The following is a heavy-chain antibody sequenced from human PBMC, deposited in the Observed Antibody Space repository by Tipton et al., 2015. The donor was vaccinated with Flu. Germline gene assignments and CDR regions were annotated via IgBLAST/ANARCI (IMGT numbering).Heavy chain of an antibody. J-gene: IGHJ4*02. Sequence: TLSLTCTVSGDSISSYYRSWIRQPPGKGLEWIGRIYTSGSTGYNPSLKSRVTMSVDTSKNEFSLKLSSVTAADTAVYYCARGSGSGTYVIFYFWGQGTLVTVSS. D-gene: IGHD3-10*01. CDR2: IYTSGST. V-gene: IGHV4-4*07. CDR1: GDSISSYY. CDR3: ARGSGSGTYVIFYF.